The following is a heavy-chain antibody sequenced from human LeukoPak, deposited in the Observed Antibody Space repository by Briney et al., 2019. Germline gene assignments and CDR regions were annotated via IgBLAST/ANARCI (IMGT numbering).Heavy chain of an antibody. J-gene: IGHJ3*02. V-gene: IGHV4-39*07. CDR1: GGSISISSYY. CDR2: IYHSGST. Sequence: SETLSLPCTVSGGSISISSYYWGWIRQPPGKGLEWIGYIYHSGSTYYNPSLKSRVSISLDRSKNQFSLNLSSVTAADTAVYFCARVWVTDAFGIWGQGTMVTVSS. CDR3: ARVWVTDAFGI. D-gene: IGHD4-23*01.